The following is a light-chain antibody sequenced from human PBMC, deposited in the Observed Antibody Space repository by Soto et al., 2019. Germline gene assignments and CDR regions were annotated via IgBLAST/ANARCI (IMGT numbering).Light chain of an antibody. CDR2: EVS. J-gene: IGLJ2*01. Sequence: QSALTQPPSASGSPGQSVTISCTGTSSDVGGYNYVSWYHQHPGKAPKLMIYEVSKRPSGVPDRFSGSKSGNTASLTVSGLQAEDEADYYCRSYAGSNNVVVFGGGTKLTVL. V-gene: IGLV2-8*01. CDR3: RSYAGSNNVVV. CDR1: SSDVGGYNY.